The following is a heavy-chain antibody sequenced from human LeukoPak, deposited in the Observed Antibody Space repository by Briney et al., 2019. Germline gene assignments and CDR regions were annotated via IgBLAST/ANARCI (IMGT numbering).Heavy chain of an antibody. D-gene: IGHD3-16*01. Sequence: TGGSLRLSCAASGFTFSSYAMSWVRQAPGKGLEWVSAISGSGGSTYYADSVKGRFTISRDNSKNTLYLQMNSLRAEDTAVYYCAKVGTYQFYDYVWGSYTFDYWGQGTLVTVSS. CDR2: ISGSGGST. CDR1: GFTFSSYA. J-gene: IGHJ4*02. CDR3: AKVGTYQFYDYVWGSYTFDY. V-gene: IGHV3-23*01.